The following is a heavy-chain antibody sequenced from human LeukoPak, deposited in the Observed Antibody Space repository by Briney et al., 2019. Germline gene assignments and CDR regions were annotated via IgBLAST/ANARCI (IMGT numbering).Heavy chain of an antibody. J-gene: IGHJ5*02. Sequence: SETLSLTCTVSGGSISSYFWNWIRQPPGKGPEWIGYIHYSGSTNYNSSLNSRVTISLGTSKNQFSLKLRSVTAADTAVYYCARVNSTSWAWFDPWGQGTLVTVSS. CDR2: IHYSGST. CDR3: ARVNSTSWAWFDP. CDR1: GGSISSYF. V-gene: IGHV4-59*01. D-gene: IGHD2-2*01.